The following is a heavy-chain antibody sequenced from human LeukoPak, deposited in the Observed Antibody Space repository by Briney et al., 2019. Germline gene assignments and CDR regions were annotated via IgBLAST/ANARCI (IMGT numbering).Heavy chain of an antibody. Sequence: GGSLRLSCAASGFTFSSYSMNWVRQAPGKGLEWVAFIHYDGSNNYYADSVKGRFTISRDNSKNTLYLQMNTLRADDTAVYFCAKDHGSSDWYYFDYWGQGTLVTVSS. CDR3: AKDHGSSDWYYFDY. J-gene: IGHJ4*02. CDR2: IHYDGSNN. V-gene: IGHV3-30*02. CDR1: GFTFSSYS. D-gene: IGHD6-13*01.